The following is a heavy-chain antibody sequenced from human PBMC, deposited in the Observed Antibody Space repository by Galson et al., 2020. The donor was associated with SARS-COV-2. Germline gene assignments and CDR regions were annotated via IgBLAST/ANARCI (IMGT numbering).Heavy chain of an antibody. D-gene: IGHD2-2*01. CDR2: LSSDCDTT. Sequence: WGSLRLSCAASGFTFANYAMHWVRQAPAKGLEYVSVLSSDCDTTYYSKSRKDRFTISRDNSRNMFYLQLGSLRDEDSAVYFCARGNVAVPADPMYNYFDHRGQGTLVTVSS. CDR3: ARGNVAVPADPMYNYFDH. J-gene: IGHJ5*02. CDR1: GFTFANYA. V-gene: IGHV3-64*01.